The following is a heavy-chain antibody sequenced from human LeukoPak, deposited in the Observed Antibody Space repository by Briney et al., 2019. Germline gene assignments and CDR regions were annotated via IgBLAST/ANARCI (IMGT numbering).Heavy chain of an antibody. Sequence: VASVKVSCKASGFTFTSSAVQWVRQARGQRLEWIGWIVVGSGNTNYAQKFRERVTITRDMSTSTAYMELSSLRSEDTAVYYCAAVAPLDYYDSSGHDYWGQGTLATVSS. CDR3: AAVAPLDYYDSSGHDY. CDR1: GFTFTSSA. D-gene: IGHD3-22*01. J-gene: IGHJ4*02. V-gene: IGHV1-58*01. CDR2: IVVGSGNT.